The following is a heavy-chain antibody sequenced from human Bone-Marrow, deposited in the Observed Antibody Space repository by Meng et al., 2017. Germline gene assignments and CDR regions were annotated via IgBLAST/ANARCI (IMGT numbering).Heavy chain of an antibody. Sequence: QVQLQESGPGLVKPSQTLSLTCTVSGGSISSGSYFWSWIRQHPGKGLEWIGYIYHSGNTYYNPSLKSRVTLSVDTSKNQFSLKLSSVTAADTAVYYCARESGSSRFDYWGQGTLVTVSS. J-gene: IGHJ4*02. CDR1: GGSISSGSYF. V-gene: IGHV4-31*03. D-gene: IGHD3-22*01. CDR2: IYHSGNT. CDR3: ARESGSSRFDY.